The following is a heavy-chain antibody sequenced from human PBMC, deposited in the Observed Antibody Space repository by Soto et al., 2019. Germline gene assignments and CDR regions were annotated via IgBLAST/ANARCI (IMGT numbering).Heavy chain of an antibody. Sequence: PGESVKISCKGSGYSFTSYWIGWVHQMPGKGLEWMGIIYPGDSDTRYSPSFQGQVTISADKSISTAYLQWSSLKASDTAMYYCARQGTQIHYGMDVWGQGTTVTVSS. CDR2: IYPGDSDT. CDR3: ARQGTQIHYGMDV. J-gene: IGHJ6*02. CDR1: GYSFTSYW. D-gene: IGHD1-1*01. V-gene: IGHV5-51*07.